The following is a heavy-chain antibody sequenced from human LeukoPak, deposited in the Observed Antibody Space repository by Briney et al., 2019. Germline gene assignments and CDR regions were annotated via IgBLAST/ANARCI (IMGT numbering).Heavy chain of an antibody. D-gene: IGHD5-24*01. CDR3: AKYRESRRTSFDY. CDR1: GFTFSSYS. V-gene: IGHV3-23*01. J-gene: IGHJ4*02. Sequence: GGSLRLSCAASGFTFSSYSMNWVRQAPGKGLEWVSTISPSGAGTYYADSVKGRFTISRDNSKNTLYLQMNSLRAEDTAVYYCAKYRESRRTSFDYWGQGTLVTVSS. CDR2: ISPSGAGT.